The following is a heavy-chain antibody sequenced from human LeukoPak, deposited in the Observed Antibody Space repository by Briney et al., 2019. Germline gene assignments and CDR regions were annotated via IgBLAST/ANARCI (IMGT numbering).Heavy chain of an antibody. V-gene: IGHV1-2*02. Sequence: ASVKVSCKASGYTFTGYYMHWVRQAPGQGLAWMGYIYPNSGATKYAQKFQGRVTMTRDTSISTAYMELSGLRSDDTAVYYCGTLLSNGPFDYWGQGSLVTVSS. CDR3: GTLLSNGPFDY. J-gene: IGHJ4*02. CDR1: GYTFTGYY. CDR2: IYPNSGAT.